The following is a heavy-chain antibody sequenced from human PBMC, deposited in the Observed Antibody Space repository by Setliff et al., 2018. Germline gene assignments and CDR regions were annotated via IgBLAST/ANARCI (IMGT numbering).Heavy chain of an antibody. CDR1: GYTFSTYG. Sequence: ASVKVSCKASGYTFSTYGLHWVRQAPGQGPEWMGKIITNTGKTSYAQKFQGRVTMTSDTSTNTVYLEMSSLRSEDTAVYFCARDRFYNSWSGTSITAPHDAFDIWGQGTMVTVSS. CDR3: ARDRFYNSWSGTSITAPHDAFDI. CDR2: IITNTGKT. V-gene: IGHV1-18*01. D-gene: IGHD3-3*01. J-gene: IGHJ3*02.